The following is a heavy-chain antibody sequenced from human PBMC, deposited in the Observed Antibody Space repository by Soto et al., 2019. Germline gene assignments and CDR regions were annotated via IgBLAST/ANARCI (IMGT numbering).Heavy chain of an antibody. V-gene: IGHV4-31*03. Sequence: TLSLTCTFSRGSISRGGYYLSWVRQHPGEGLEWIGYIYYSGSTYYNPSLKGRVTISVDTSKNQFSLRLSSVTAADTAVYYCARDRLSPTTVTTSEQHYYYYGMDVWGQGTTVTVSS. CDR1: RGSISRGGYY. J-gene: IGHJ6*02. CDR2: IYYSGST. CDR3: ARDRLSPTTVTTSEQHYYYYGMDV. D-gene: IGHD4-17*01.